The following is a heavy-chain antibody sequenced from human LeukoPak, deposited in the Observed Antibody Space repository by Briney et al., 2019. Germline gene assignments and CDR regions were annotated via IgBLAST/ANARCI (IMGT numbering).Heavy chain of an antibody. CDR1: GFTFSTLA. Sequence: GSLGLPLAALGFTFSTLAMTWVRPAPGKGLGWGPAISGSGGSTYYADSVKGRFTISRDNSKNTLYLQMNSLRAEDTAVYYCAKETTMIVVWGQGTLVTVSS. CDR3: AKETTMIVV. J-gene: IGHJ4*02. D-gene: IGHD3-22*01. V-gene: IGHV3-23*01. CDR2: ISGSGGST.